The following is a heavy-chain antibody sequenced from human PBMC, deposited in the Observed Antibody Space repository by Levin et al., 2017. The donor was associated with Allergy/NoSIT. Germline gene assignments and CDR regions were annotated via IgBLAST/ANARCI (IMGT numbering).Heavy chain of an antibody. J-gene: IGHJ4*02. CDR1: GYTFTGEY. Sequence: GESLKISCKTSGYTFTGEYIHWVRQAPGQGLEWMGWINPNGGGANYAQKFQGRVTMTRDTSISTAYLELRRLKSDDTAIYYCARGDCRSGVCYLDFDLWGQGTLVTVSP. D-gene: IGHD2-8*01. V-gene: IGHV1-2*02. CDR2: INPNGGGA. CDR3: ARGDCRSGVCYLDFDL.